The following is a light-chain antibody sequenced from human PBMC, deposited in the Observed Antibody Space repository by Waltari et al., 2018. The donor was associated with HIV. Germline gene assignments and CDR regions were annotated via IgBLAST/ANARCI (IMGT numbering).Light chain of an antibody. Sequence: QSVLTQPPSVSAAPGQKVTISCSGYSSNIGRNFVSWYQQIPGTAPKLLIYDKDKRPSGMPDRFSGSKSGTSATLGITGLQTGDEADYYCGTWDSSLSAWVFGGGTKLTVL. CDR3: GTWDSSLSAWV. CDR2: DKD. V-gene: IGLV1-51*01. CDR1: SSNIGRNF. J-gene: IGLJ3*02.